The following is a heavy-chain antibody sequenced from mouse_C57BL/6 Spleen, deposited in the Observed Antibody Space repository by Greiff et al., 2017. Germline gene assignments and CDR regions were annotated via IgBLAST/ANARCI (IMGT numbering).Heavy chain of an antibody. D-gene: IGHD4-1*01. J-gene: IGHJ4*01. CDR1: GFTFSSYA. CDR2: ISDGGSYT. Sequence: VQLQQPGGGLVKPGGSLKLSCEASGFTFSSYAMPWVRQTPEQGLEWVATISDGGSYTYYPDNVKGRITLSRDNDKNNLYLQMSHLRSEDTAMYYYARVWDAGDYIDYWGQGTSVTVSS. V-gene: IGHV5-4*01. CDR3: ARVWDAGDYIDY.